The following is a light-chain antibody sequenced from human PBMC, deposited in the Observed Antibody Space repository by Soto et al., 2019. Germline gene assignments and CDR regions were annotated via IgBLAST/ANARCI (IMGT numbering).Light chain of an antibody. V-gene: IGKV3-15*01. J-gene: IGKJ1*01. Sequence: EIVMTQSPATLSVSPGERATLSCRASQSVSSNLAWYQQKPGQAPRLLIYGASTRATGIPARFSGSGSGTECTRTISSLQSEDFAVYYCQEYNNWTFGQGTKVDI. CDR1: QSVSSN. CDR3: QEYNNWT. CDR2: GAS.